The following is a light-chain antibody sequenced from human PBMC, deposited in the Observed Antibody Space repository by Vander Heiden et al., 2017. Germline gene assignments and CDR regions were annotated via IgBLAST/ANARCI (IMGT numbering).Light chain of an antibody. J-gene: IGKJ1*01. Sequence: DIQMTQSPSSLSASVGDRVTIPCRASQSISSYLNWYQQKPGKAPNLLIYAASTLQSGVPASFSGSGSGTDFTLTISSLQPEDFATYYSQQSYSTPQTFGPGTKVEVK. CDR2: AAS. V-gene: IGKV1-39*01. CDR3: QQSYSTPQT. CDR1: QSISSY.